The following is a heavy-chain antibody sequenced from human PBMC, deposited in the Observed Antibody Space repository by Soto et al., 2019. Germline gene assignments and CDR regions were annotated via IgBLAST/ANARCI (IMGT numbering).Heavy chain of an antibody. CDR2: IHHSGNT. Sequence: QMQLQESGPGLVKPSETLSLTCAVSSASISSEQWWCWVRQPPGKGLEWIGEIHHSGNTNSNPSLKSRVTMSVDKSKNQFSLNLNSLTAADTAVYYCARSFGWYAIDQWSQGTLVTVSS. V-gene: IGHV4-4*02. J-gene: IGHJ4*02. CDR3: ARSFGWYAIDQ. D-gene: IGHD6-19*01. CDR1: SASISSEQW.